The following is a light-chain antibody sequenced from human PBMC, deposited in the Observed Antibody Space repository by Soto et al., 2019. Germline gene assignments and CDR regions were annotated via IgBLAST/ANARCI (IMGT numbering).Light chain of an antibody. CDR1: QTISSW. CDR3: QQYNTFWT. Sequence: DIQMTQSPSTLSASVGDRVTITCRASQTISSWLARYQQKPGKAPKLLIYDVSTLGSGVPSRFSGSGSGTDFTLTISSLQADDFATYYCQQYNTFWTFGQGTKVEIK. CDR2: DVS. V-gene: IGKV1-5*01. J-gene: IGKJ1*01.